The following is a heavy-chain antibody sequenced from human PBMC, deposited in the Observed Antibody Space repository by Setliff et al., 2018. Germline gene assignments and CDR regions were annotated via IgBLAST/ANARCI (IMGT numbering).Heavy chain of an antibody. D-gene: IGHD3-10*01. CDR2: INTNTGNP. J-gene: IGHJ6*03. Sequence: ASVKVSCKASGGTFSTYAIIWMRQAPGQGLEWMGWINTNTGNPSYAQGFTGRFVFSLDTSVSTAYLQISSLKAEDTAIYYCARGSRFGTIVYRGDYYLDVWGKGTTVTVSS. V-gene: IGHV7-4-1*02. CDR1: GGTFSTYA. CDR3: ARGSRFGTIVYRGDYYLDV.